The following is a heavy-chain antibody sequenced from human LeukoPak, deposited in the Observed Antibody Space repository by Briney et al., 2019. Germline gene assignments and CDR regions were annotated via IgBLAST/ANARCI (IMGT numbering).Heavy chain of an antibody. CDR2: IYTSGST. J-gene: IGHJ6*03. CDR3: ARDPPSSKGYYYMDV. CDR1: GGSISSYY. Sequence: SETLSLTCTVSGGSISSYYWSWIRQPAGKGLEWIGRIYTSGSTNYNPSLKSRVTMSVDTSKNQFSLKLSSVTAADTAVYYCARDPPSSKGYYYMDVWGKGTTVTVSS. V-gene: IGHV4-4*07.